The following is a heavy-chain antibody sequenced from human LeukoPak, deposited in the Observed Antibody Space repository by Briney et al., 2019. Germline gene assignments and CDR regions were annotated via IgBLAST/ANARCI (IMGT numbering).Heavy chain of an antibody. J-gene: IGHJ4*02. Sequence: GGSLRLSCAASGFTFSNFAMSWVRQAPGKGLEWVSVIYTGDNTYYPDSVKGRFTVSRDNSKNTLYLQMNSLRAEDTAVYYCARNDFWSGSDYWGQGTLVTVSS. CDR2: IYTGDNT. V-gene: IGHV3-53*01. D-gene: IGHD3-3*01. CDR1: GFTFSNFA. CDR3: ARNDFWSGSDY.